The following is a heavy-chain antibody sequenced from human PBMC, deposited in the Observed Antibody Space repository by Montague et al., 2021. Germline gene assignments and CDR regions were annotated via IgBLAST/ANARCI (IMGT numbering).Heavy chain of an antibody. CDR2: ISGSDGST. J-gene: IGHJ4*02. V-gene: IGHV3-23*01. D-gene: IGHD5/OR15-5a*01. Sequence: SLRLSCAASGFRFSDYAMSWVRQAPGKGLEWVSTISGSDGSTYYADSVKGRFTISRDNSQNTLYLHMSSLRAEDTAVYYCAKYIEVSRNYCDSWGQGTLVTVSS. CDR3: AKYIEVSRNYCDS. CDR1: GFRFSDYA.